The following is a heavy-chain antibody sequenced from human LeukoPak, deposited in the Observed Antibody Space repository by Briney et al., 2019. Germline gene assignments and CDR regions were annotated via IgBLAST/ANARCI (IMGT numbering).Heavy chain of an antibody. CDR2: IYPADSDT. D-gene: IGHD3-22*01. V-gene: IGHV5-51*01. J-gene: IGHJ4*02. CDR3: AIRAYYDTRGYYYFDY. Sequence: GESLEISFKGSGYPFTNYWIAWVRQMPGKGLEWMGIIYPADSDTRYSPSFQGQVTISADRSINTVYLQWSSLKASDTAMYYCAIRAYYDTRGYYYFDYWAQGTLVTVSS. CDR1: GYPFTNYW.